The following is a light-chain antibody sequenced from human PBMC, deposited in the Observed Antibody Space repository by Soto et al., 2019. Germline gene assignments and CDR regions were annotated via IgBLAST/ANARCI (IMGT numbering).Light chain of an antibody. J-gene: IGKJ2*01. CDR1: QSISSY. Sequence: DIQMTQSPSSLSASIGDRVTITCRASQSISSYLNWYQQKPGKAPKVLIYAAASLQSGVPSRFSGSGSGTDYTLAISSLQPKDFATYYCQQSFSTPYTFGQGTKVDIK. CDR3: QQSFSTPYT. V-gene: IGKV1-39*01. CDR2: AAA.